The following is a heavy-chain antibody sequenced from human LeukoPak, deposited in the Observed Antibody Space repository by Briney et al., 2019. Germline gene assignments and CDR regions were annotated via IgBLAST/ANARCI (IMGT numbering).Heavy chain of an antibody. D-gene: IGHD2-2*01. Sequence: PSETLSLTCAVYGGSFSGYYWSWIRQPPGKGLEWIGEINHSGSTNYNPSLKSRVTISVDTSKNQFSLKLSSVTAADTAVYYCHVSRAMSYYYMDVWGKGTTVTVSS. V-gene: IGHV4-34*01. CDR3: HVSRAMSYYYMDV. CDR1: GGSFSGYY. J-gene: IGHJ6*03. CDR2: INHSGST.